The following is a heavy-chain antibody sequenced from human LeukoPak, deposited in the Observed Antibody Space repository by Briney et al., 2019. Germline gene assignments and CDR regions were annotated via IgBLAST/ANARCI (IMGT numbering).Heavy chain of an antibody. Sequence: PSETLSLTCTVSGGSIRSSYYYWGWIRQPPGKGLEWIGSIYDSGSTYYNPSLKSRVTISVDTSKNRYSLKLNSVTAADTAVYYCARAPSSSWSYYYYYGMDVWGQGTTVTVSS. CDR1: GGSIRSSYYY. CDR3: ARAPSSSWSYYYYYGMDV. V-gene: IGHV4-39*01. D-gene: IGHD6-13*01. CDR2: IYDSGST. J-gene: IGHJ6*02.